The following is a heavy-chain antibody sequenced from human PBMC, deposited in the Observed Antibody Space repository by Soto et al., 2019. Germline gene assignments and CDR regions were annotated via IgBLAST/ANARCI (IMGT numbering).Heavy chain of an antibody. CDR1: RDTFSKYA. CDR3: ARGETYLGV. V-gene: IGHV1-69*01. Sequence: QVQLVQSGAEVKKPGSSVKVSCKASRDTFSKYAFNWVRQAPGQGLEWMGWIIPIFGSRNYAEKFQGRVIITADESTSTAYMELRSLRFEDTAVYYCARGETYLGVWGQGTTVTVSS. D-gene: IGHD3-16*01. CDR2: IIPIFGSR. J-gene: IGHJ6*02.